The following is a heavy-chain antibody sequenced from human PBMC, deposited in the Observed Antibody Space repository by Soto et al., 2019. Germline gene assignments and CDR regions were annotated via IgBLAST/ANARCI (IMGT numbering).Heavy chain of an antibody. Sequence: QVQLVQSGAEVKKPGSSVKVSCKASGGTFSSYTISWVRQAPGQGLEWMGRIIPILGIANYAQKFQGRVTITADKSTSTAYMELSSLRSEDTAVYYCARDKLVTGDYRVGYYFDYWGQGTLVTVSS. CDR1: GGTFSSYT. J-gene: IGHJ4*02. D-gene: IGHD7-27*01. V-gene: IGHV1-69*08. CDR3: ARDKLVTGDYRVGYYFDY. CDR2: IIPILGIA.